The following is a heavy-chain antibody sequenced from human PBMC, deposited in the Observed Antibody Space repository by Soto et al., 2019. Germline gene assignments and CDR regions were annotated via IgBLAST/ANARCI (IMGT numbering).Heavy chain of an antibody. CDR2: IYSSGST. Sequence: TLSLTCTVSGGSVSSSSYYWSWIRQPPGKGLEWIGYIYSSGSTNYNPSLKSRVTISVDTSKNQFSLKLSSVTAADTAVYYCARYCSSTSCLFDYWGQGTLVTVSS. CDR3: ARYCSSTSCLFDY. CDR1: GGSVSSSSYY. D-gene: IGHD2-2*01. J-gene: IGHJ4*02. V-gene: IGHV4-61*01.